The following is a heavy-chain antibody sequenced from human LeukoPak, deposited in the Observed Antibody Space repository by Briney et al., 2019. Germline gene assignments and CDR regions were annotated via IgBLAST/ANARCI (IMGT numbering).Heavy chain of an antibody. D-gene: IGHD6-13*01. CDR3: ARDAIGAGWFDP. CDR2: IIPVFGTA. J-gene: IGHJ5*02. V-gene: IGHV1-69*13. CDR1: GGTFSSYA. Sequence: SVKVSCKASGGTFSSYAISWVRQAPGQGLEWMGGIIPVFGTANYAQKFQGRVTITADESTSTAYMELSSLRSEDTAVYYCARDAIGAGWFDPWGQGTLVTVSS.